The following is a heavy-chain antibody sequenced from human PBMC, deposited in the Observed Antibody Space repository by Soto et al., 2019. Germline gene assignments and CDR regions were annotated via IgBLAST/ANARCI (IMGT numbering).Heavy chain of an antibody. CDR1: GGSISSYY. Sequence: NPSETLSLTCTVSGGSISSYYWSWIRQPPGKGLEWIGYIYYSGSTNYNPSLKSRVTISVDTSKNQFSLKLSSVTAADTAVYYCARTSSGWYGNFDYWGQGTLVTVSS. CDR2: IYYSGST. D-gene: IGHD6-19*01. V-gene: IGHV4-59*01. CDR3: ARTSSGWYGNFDY. J-gene: IGHJ4*02.